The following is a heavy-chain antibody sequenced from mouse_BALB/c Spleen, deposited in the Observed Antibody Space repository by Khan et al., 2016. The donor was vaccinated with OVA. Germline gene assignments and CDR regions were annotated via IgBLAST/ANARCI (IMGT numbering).Heavy chain of an antibody. CDR1: GYTFSSYY. CDR2: INPSNGGT. D-gene: IGHD2-1*01. V-gene: IGHV1S81*02. CDR3: ARSGYGNPFAY. J-gene: IGHJ3*01. Sequence: QVQLQQPGAELVKPGASVKISCKASGYTFSSYYMYWVKQRPGQGLEWIGGINPSNGGTHFNEKFKNKATLTVDKSSSTAYMQLGSLTSEDSAVYYCARSGYGNPFAYWCQGTLVTVSS.